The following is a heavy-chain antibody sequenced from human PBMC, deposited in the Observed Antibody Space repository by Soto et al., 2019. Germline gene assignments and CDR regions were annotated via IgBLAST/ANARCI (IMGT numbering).Heavy chain of an antibody. D-gene: IGHD3-3*01. J-gene: IGHJ4*02. CDR1: GVTFDDYY. V-gene: IGHV4-34*01. Sequence: PSETLSLTCALYGVTFDDYYLSWIRQAPGKGLEWIGEIHHSGSTKYNPSLKSRVSLSVDTSTKQFSLKMTSMTAADRGVYYCARGVDSWSGYLFWGQGTPVTVSS. CDR2: IHHSGST. CDR3: ARGVDSWSGYLF.